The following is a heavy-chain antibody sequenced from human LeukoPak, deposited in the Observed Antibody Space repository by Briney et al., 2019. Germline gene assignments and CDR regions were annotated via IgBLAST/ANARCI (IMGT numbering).Heavy chain of an antibody. V-gene: IGHV1-69*05. D-gene: IGHD2-8*02. J-gene: IGHJ2*01. CDR1: GYTFTSYA. CDR2: IIPIFGTA. Sequence: ASVKVSCKASGYTFTSYAISWVRQAPGQGLEWMGGIIPIFGTANYAQKFQGRVTITTDESTSTAYMELSSLRSEDTAVYYCARDTGGYYWYFDLWGRGTLVTVSS. CDR3: ARDTGGYYWYFDL.